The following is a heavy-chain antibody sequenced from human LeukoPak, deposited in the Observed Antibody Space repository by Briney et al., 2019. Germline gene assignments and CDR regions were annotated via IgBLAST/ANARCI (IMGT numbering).Heavy chain of an antibody. J-gene: IGHJ6*03. CDR3: ARDNGVVHGVYYMDV. CDR1: GLTFSNYW. CDR2: IKQDGSEK. Sequence: PGGSLRLSCAASGLTFSNYWMTWVRQAPGKGLEWVADIKQDGSEKLYVSSVRGRFTISRDNAKMSLFLQMNSLRAEDTAVYYCARDNGVVHGVYYMDVWGKGTTVTVS. V-gene: IGHV3-7*01. D-gene: IGHD3-3*01.